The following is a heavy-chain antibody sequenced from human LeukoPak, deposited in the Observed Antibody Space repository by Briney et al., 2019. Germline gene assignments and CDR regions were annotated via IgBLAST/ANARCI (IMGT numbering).Heavy chain of an antibody. V-gene: IGHV3-30*04. CDR2: ISYDGTNE. CDR1: GFTFGSYA. D-gene: IGHD1-26*01. J-gene: IGHJ4*02. CDR3: ASGAGGWELLTKSTFDY. Sequence: GGSLRLSCAASGFTFGSYAIHWVRQAPGKGLEWVAVISYDGTNEYYADSVKGRFTISRDNSKNTLYLQMNSLRDEDTAVYYCASGAGGWELLTKSTFDYWGQGTLVTVSS.